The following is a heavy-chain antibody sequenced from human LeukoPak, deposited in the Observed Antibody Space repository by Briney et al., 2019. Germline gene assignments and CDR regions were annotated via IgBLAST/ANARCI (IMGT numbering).Heavy chain of an antibody. J-gene: IGHJ5*02. CDR2: IYYSGST. Sequence: SETLSLTCTVSGGSISSSYWSWIRQPPGKGLEWIGYIYYSGSTNYNPSLKSRVTISVDTSKNQFSLKLSSVTAADTAVYYCARIPHYDFWSGYWESDWFDPWGQGTLVTVSS. CDR1: GGSISSSY. V-gene: IGHV4-59*01. D-gene: IGHD3-3*01. CDR3: ARIPHYDFWSGYWESDWFDP.